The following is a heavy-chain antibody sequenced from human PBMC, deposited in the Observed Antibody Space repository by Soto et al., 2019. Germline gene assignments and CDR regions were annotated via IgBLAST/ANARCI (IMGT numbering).Heavy chain of an antibody. CDR3: AHRPPSTVTFDY. D-gene: IGHD4-4*01. V-gene: IGHV2-5*01. Sequence: SGPTLVNPTQALTLTCTFSGFSLSTSGVGVGWIRQPPGKALEWLALIYWNDDKRYSPSLKSRLTITKDTSKNQVVLTMTNMDPVDTATYYCAHRPPSTVTFDYWGQGTLVTVSS. J-gene: IGHJ4*02. CDR2: IYWNDDK. CDR1: GFSLSTSGVG.